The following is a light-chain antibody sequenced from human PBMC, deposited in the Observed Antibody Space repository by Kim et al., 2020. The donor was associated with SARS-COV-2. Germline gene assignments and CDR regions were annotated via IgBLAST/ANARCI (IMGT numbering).Light chain of an antibody. CDR2: DVR. Sequence: QSALTQPASVSASPGQSITISCTGTSYDVGGYKYVSWYQQHPGNAPKLMIYDVRNRPSGVSNRFSGSKSGDTASLTISGLQAEDEANYYCSSYTSSNTLVFGGGTQLTVL. J-gene: IGLJ2*01. CDR3: SSYTSSNTLV. CDR1: SYDVGGYKY. V-gene: IGLV2-14*03.